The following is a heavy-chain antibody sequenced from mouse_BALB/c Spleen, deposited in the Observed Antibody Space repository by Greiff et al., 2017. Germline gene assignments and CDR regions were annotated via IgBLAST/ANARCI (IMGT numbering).Heavy chain of an antibody. V-gene: IGHV1-7*01. CDR2: INPSTGYT. Sequence: QVQLQQSGAELAKPGASVKMSCKASGYTFTSYWMHWVKQRPGQGLEWIGYINPSTGYTEYNQKFKDKATLTADKSSSTAYMQLSSLTSEDSAVYYCARTYHSYYFDYWGQGTTLTVSS. CDR3: ARTYHSYYFDY. D-gene: IGHD5-1*01. CDR1: GYTFTSYW. J-gene: IGHJ2*01.